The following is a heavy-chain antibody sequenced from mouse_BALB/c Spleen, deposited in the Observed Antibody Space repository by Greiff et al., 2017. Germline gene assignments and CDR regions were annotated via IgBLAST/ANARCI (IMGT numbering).Heavy chain of an antibody. D-gene: IGHD4-1*01. Sequence: QVQLQQSGPELVRPGVSVKISCKGSSYTFTDYAMHWVKQSPAKSLEWIGVISTYYGNTNYNQKFKGKATMTVDKSSSTAYMELARLTSEDSAVYYCATGTYYFDYWGQGTTLTVSS. J-gene: IGHJ2*01. CDR2: ISTYYGNT. V-gene: IGHV1-67*01. CDR1: SYTFTDYA. CDR3: ATGTYYFDY.